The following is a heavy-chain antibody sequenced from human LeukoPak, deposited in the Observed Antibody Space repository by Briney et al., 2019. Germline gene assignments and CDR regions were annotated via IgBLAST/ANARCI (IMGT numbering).Heavy chain of an antibody. CDR1: GGTFSSYA. D-gene: IGHD6-13*01. Sequence: SSVKVSCKASGGTFSSYAISWVRQAPGQGLEGMGGIIPIFGTANYAQKFQGRVTITADESTSTAYMELIRLRSEDTAVYYCARGAVYLPPIAAAGTIYYYTYMAVWSKATTVTVSS. CDR3: ARGAVYLPPIAAAGTIYYYTYMAV. CDR2: IIPIFGTA. V-gene: IGHV1-69*13. J-gene: IGHJ6*03.